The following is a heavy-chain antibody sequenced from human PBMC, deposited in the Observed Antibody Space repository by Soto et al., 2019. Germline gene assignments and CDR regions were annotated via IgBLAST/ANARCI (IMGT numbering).Heavy chain of an antibody. D-gene: IGHD3-22*01. CDR1: GFTFSTYW. J-gene: IGHJ3*02. CDR3: ARVDYDGGGFAFDI. Sequence: GSLRLSCAASGFTFSTYWMHWVRQAPGKGLVWVSRINSDGSTTNYADSVKGRFTISRDNAKNTLYLQMNSLRAEDTAVYYCARVDYDGGGFAFDIWGQGTMVTVSS. V-gene: IGHV3-74*01. CDR2: INSDGSTT.